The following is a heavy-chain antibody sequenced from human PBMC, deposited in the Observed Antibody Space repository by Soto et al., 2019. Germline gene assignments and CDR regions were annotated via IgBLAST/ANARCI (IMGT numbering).Heavy chain of an antibody. CDR2: IIPILGIA. J-gene: IGHJ6*02. D-gene: IGHD3-9*01. V-gene: IGHV1-69*02. CDR3: ASTHTILPGYSGTGRTRVQYSGMDV. Sequence: SVKVSCKASGGTFSSYTISWVRQAPGQGLEWMGRIIPILGIANYAQKFQGRVTITADKSTSTAYMELSSLRSEDTAVYYCASTHTILPGYSGTGRTRVQYSGMDVWGQGTTVTVFS. CDR1: GGTFSSYT.